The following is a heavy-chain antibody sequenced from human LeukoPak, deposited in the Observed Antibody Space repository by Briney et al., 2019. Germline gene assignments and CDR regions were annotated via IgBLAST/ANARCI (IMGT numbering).Heavy chain of an antibody. D-gene: IGHD6-19*01. J-gene: IGHJ4*02. Sequence: GGSLRLSCAASEFTFRSYSMNWVRQAPGKGLEWVSYISSSSSTIFYADSVKGRFTISRDNAKNSLYLQMNSLRAEDTAVYYCAGVVPSKWLPDYWGQGTLVTVSS. CDR1: EFTFRSYS. CDR2: ISSSSSTI. V-gene: IGHV3-48*01. CDR3: AGVVPSKWLPDY.